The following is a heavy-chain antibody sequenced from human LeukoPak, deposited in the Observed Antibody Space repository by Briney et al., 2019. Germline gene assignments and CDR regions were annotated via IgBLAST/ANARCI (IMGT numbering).Heavy chain of an antibody. D-gene: IGHD3-22*01. J-gene: IGHJ4*02. Sequence: PSETPSLTCTVSGDSISNYYWSWIRQPPGKGLEWIGYIRYSGSANYNPSLRSRVTTSIDTSKNQFFLKLSSVTAADTAVYHCARLVYDSRGYYFDYWGQGTLVTVSS. CDR3: ARLVYDSRGYYFDY. CDR1: GDSISNYY. V-gene: IGHV4-59*08. CDR2: IRYSGSA.